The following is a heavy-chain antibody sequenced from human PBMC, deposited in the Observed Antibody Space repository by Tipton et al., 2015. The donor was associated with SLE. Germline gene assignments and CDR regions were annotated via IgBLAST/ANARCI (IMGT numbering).Heavy chain of an antibody. Sequence: LRLSCTVSGGSISNNNYYWGWIRQPPGKGLEWIGNIYYSGTTYYNPSLKSRLTIFVDTSNNQVSLRLSSVTAADTAVYYCARHTGYDKGWPRWFDPWGQGTLVTVSS. CDR3: ARHTGYDKGWPRWFDP. CDR1: GGSISNNNYY. D-gene: IGHD6-13*01. V-gene: IGHV4-39*01. CDR2: IYYSGTT. J-gene: IGHJ5*02.